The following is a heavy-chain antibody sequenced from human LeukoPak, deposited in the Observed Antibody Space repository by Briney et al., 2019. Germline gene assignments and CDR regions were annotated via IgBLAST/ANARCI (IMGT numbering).Heavy chain of an antibody. Sequence: GASVKVSCKTSGYIFTSFGISWARQAPGQGLEWMGWISAYSGNTDYKQSLQGRVTMTTDTSTSTAYMELRNLISDDTAVYYCARVDYDSGPDYWGQGTLVTVSS. V-gene: IGHV1-18*01. CDR1: GYIFTSFG. D-gene: IGHD3-16*01. CDR2: ISAYSGNT. CDR3: ARVDYDSGPDY. J-gene: IGHJ4*02.